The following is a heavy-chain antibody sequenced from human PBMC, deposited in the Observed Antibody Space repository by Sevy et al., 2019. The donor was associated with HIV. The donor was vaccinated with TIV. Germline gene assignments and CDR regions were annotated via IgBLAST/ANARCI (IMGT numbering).Heavy chain of an antibody. V-gene: IGHV4-59*08. J-gene: IGHJ3*02. CDR3: ARRNDFDI. CDR1: GGSINSDH. Sequence: SQTLSLTCTVSGGSINSDHWNWIRQPPGKGLEWIGYVYYTGGTNYNPTLKNRVTISVDRTKNQFSLKLTSVTAADTAVYYCARRNDFDIWGQGTMVTVSS. CDR2: VYYTGGT.